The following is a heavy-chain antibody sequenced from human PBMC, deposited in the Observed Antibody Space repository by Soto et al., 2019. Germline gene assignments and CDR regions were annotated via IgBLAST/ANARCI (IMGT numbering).Heavy chain of an antibody. CDR3: ARRLKTDCFDY. CDR2: IYHSGST. J-gene: IGHJ4*02. D-gene: IGHD3-16*01. CDR1: GGSISSGGYS. Sequence: PSETLSLTCAVSGGSISSGGYSWSWIRQPPGKGLEWIGYIYHSGSTYYNPSLKSRVTISVDRSKNQFSLKLSSVTAADTAVYYCARRLKTDCFDYWGQGTLVTVSS. V-gene: IGHV4-30-2*01.